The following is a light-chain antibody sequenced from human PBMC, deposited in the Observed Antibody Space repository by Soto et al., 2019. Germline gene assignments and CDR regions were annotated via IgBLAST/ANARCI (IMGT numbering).Light chain of an antibody. V-gene: IGKV3-20*01. Sequence: EIVLPQSPGTLSLSPGERATLSCMASQSVSSSYLAWYQQKPGQAPRLLIYGASSRATGIPDRFSGSGSGTDFTLTISRLEPEDFAVYYCQQYGSSPHTFGQGTKLEIK. CDR1: QSVSSSY. J-gene: IGKJ2*01. CDR3: QQYGSSPHT. CDR2: GAS.